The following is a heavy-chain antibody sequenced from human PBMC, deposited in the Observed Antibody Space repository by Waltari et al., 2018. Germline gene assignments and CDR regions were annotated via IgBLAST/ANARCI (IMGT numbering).Heavy chain of an antibody. CDR1: GAGIGSYA. D-gene: IGHD1-26*01. J-gene: IGHJ3*02. CDR3: ARRNLGYAFDI. CDR2: MIPIYGTP. V-gene: IGHV1-69*12. Sequence: QVQLVQSGGEVKQPGSSVKGSCTAPGAGIGSYAIPWVRQAPGHGLEWVGGMIPIYGTPNFAQKFQGRVTFTADESTTTAYMELTSLKSEDTAIYYCARRNLGYAFDIWGQGTLVTVSS.